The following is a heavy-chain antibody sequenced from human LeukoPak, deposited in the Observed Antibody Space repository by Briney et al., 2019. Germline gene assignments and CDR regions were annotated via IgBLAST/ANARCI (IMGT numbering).Heavy chain of an antibody. CDR2: IYYSGST. CDR1: GGSISSYY. Sequence: SETLSLTCTVSGGSISSYYWSWIRQPPGKGLEWIGYIYYSGSTNYNPSLKSRVTISVDTSKNQFSLKLSSVTAADTAVYYCARSNSYGIFDYWDQGTLVTVSS. CDR3: ARSNSYGIFDY. D-gene: IGHD5-18*01. J-gene: IGHJ4*02. V-gene: IGHV4-59*01.